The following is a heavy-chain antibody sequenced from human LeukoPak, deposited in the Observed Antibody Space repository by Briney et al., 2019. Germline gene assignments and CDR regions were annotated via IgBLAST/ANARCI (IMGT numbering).Heavy chain of an antibody. V-gene: IGHV1-2*02. CDR3: ARFFNYNWNDPLLSPDYYYGMDV. CDR2: INPNSGGT. Sequence: ASVKVSCKASGYTFTGYYMHWVRQAPGQGLEWMGWINPNSGGTNYAQKFQGRVTMTRDTSISTAYMELSRLRSDDTAVYYCARFFNYNWNDPLLSPDYYYGMDVWGQGTTVTVSS. CDR1: GYTFTGYY. J-gene: IGHJ6*02. D-gene: IGHD1-20*01.